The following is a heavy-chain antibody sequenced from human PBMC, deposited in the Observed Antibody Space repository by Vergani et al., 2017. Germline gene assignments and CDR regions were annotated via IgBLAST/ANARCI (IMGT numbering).Heavy chain of an antibody. D-gene: IGHD1-26*01. V-gene: IGHV4-34*01. CDR2: INNSGST. J-gene: IGHJ6*02. CDR3: ARVAMGATYDYYYGMDV. Sequence: QVQLQQWGAGLLKPSETLSLTCAVYGGSFSGYYWSWIRQPPGKGLEWIGEINNSGSTNYNPSLKSRVTISVAPSKDQFSLKLTAVTAADTAVYYCARVAMGATYDYYYGMDVWGQGTTVTVSS. CDR1: GGSFSGYY.